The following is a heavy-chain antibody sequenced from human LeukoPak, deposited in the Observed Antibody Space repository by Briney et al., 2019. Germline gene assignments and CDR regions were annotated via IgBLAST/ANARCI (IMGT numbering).Heavy chain of an antibody. CDR3: AKGTGYSGYSGYDDFDY. J-gene: IGHJ4*02. CDR2: INPNSGGT. D-gene: IGHD5-12*01. Sequence: ASVKVSCKASGYTFTGYYMHWVRQAPGQGLEWMGWINPNSGGTNYAQKFQGRVTMTRDTSISTAYMELSRLRSDDTAVYYCAKGTGYSGYSGYDDFDYWGQGTLVTVSS. CDR1: GYTFTGYY. V-gene: IGHV1-2*02.